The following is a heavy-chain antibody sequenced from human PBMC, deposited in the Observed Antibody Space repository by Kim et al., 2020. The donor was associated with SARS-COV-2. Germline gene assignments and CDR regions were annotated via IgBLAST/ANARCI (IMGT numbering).Heavy chain of an antibody. CDR3: ARDGDDYSNYVFDY. D-gene: IGHD4-4*01. V-gene: IGHV3-30*01. Sequence: ADSVKGRFTISRYNSKNTLYLQMNSLRAEDTAVYYCARDGDDYSNYVFDYWGQGTLVTVSS. J-gene: IGHJ4*02.